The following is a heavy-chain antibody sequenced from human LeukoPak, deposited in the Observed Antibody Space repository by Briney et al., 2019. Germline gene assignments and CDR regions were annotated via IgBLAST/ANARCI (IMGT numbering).Heavy chain of an antibody. CDR2: IYHSGST. J-gene: IGHJ4*02. CDR3: ARVGYSGYDYGVADY. CDR1: GGSISSSSYY. V-gene: IGHV4-39*07. Sequence: PSETLSLTCTVSGGSISSSSYYWGWIRQPPGKGLEWIGSIYHSGSTYYNPSLESRVTISVDTSKNQFSLKLSSVTAADTAVYYCARVGYSGYDYGVADYWGQGTLVTVSS. D-gene: IGHD5-12*01.